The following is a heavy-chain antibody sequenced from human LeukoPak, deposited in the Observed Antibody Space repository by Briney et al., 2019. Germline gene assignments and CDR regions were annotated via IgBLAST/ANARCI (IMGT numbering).Heavy chain of an antibody. J-gene: IGHJ4*02. CDR3: ARDRDTAMGL. V-gene: IGHV3-30-3*01. CDR2: ISYDGDDK. D-gene: IGHD5-18*01. Sequence: GGSLRLSCAASGFTFSNYAMHWVRQAPGKGLEWVAIISYDGDDKYYTDSVKGRFTISRDKSKNTLYLQMNSLRAEDTAVYYCARDRDTAMGLWGQGTLVTVSS. CDR1: GFTFSNYA.